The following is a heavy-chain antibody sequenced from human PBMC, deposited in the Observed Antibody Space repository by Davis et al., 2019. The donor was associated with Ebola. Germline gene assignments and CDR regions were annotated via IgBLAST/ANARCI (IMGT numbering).Heavy chain of an antibody. CDR2: INWNGGST. Sequence: GGSLRLSCAASGFTFDDYGMSWVRQAPGKGLDWVSGINWNGGSTGYADSVKGRFTISRDNAKNSLYLQMNSLRAEDTALYHCARLGYCSGGSCFYLDYWGQGTLVTVSS. D-gene: IGHD2-15*01. J-gene: IGHJ4*02. CDR1: GFTFDDYG. CDR3: ARLGYCSGGSCFYLDY. V-gene: IGHV3-20*01.